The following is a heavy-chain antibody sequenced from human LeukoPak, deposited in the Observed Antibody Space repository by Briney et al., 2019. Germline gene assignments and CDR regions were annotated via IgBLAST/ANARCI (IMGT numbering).Heavy chain of an antibody. CDR3: ARPAGYCSSTSCRDAFDI. CDR1: GGSFSGYY. CDR2: INHSGST. Sequence: PSETLSLTCAVYGGSFSGYYWSWIRQPPGKGLEWIGEINHSGSTNYNPSLKSRVTISVDTSKNQFSLKLSSVTAADTAVYYCARPAGYCSSTSCRDAFDIWGQGTMVTVSS. V-gene: IGHV4-34*01. J-gene: IGHJ3*02. D-gene: IGHD2-2*01.